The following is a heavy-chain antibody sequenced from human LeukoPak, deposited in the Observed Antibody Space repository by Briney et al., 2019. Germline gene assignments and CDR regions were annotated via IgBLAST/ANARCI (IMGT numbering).Heavy chain of an antibody. CDR2: IYYTWST. CDR1: GGSISSLY. Sequence: PSETLSLTCSASGGSISSLYWSWIRQPPGKGLEWIGYIYYTWSTNYNPSLKSRVTMFVDMSKNQVSLRLSSVTAADTAVYYCARHRAYRSSSPLDYWGQGTLVTVSS. V-gene: IGHV4-59*08. D-gene: IGHD6-6*01. CDR3: ARHRAYRSSSPLDY. J-gene: IGHJ4*02.